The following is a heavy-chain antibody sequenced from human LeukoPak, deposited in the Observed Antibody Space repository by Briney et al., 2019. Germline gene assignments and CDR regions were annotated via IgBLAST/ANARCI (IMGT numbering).Heavy chain of an antibody. CDR1: GYTFTSYY. J-gene: IGHJ5*02. Sequence: ASVKVSCKASGYTFTSYYMHWVRQAPGQGLEWMGIINPSGGSTSYAQKFQGRVTVTADESTSTAYMELSSLRSEDTAVYYCARDRYYGSGSYIWFDPWGQGTLVTVSS. V-gene: IGHV1-46*01. D-gene: IGHD3-10*01. CDR2: INPSGGST. CDR3: ARDRYYGSGSYIWFDP.